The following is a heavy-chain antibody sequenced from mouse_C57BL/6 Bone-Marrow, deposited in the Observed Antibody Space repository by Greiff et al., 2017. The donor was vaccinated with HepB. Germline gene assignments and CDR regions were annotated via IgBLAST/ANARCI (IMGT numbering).Heavy chain of an antibody. J-gene: IGHJ1*03. Sequence: QVQLKQSGAELARPGASVKLSCKASGYTFTSYGISWVKQRTGQGLEWIGEIYPRSGNTYYNEKFKGKATLTADKSSSTAHMELRSLTSEDSAVYFCARGRGYYGFDVWGTGTTVTVSS. CDR1: GYTFTSYG. D-gene: IGHD1-1*01. V-gene: IGHV1-81*01. CDR3: ARGRGYYGFDV. CDR2: IYPRSGNT.